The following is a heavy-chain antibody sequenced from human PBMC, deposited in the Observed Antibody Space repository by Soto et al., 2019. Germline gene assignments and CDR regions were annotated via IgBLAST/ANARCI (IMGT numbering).Heavy chain of an antibody. V-gene: IGHV3-23*01. CDR2: ISGSGGRT. J-gene: IGHJ4*02. CDR1: GFTFSSYA. CDR3: AALIVVVMYPDY. Sequence: EVQLLESGGGLVQPGGSLRLSCAASGFTFSSYAMSWDRQAPGKGLEWVSAISGSGGRTYYADSVKGRFTISRDNSKNTLYLQMNSLRAEDTAVYYCAALIVVVMYPDYWGQGTLVTVSS. D-gene: IGHD3-22*01.